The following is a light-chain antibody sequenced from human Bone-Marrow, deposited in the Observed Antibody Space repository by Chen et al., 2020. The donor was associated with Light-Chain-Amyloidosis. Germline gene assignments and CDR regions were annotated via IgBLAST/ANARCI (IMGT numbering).Light chain of an antibody. CDR1: SSDVGGYNY. Sequence: QSALTQPASVSGSPGQSITIPCTGTSSDVGGYNYVSWYQQHPGKSPKLMIYDVSNRPSGVSNRFSGSKSGNAAALTISGLQAEDEADYYYSSYTSSSTRVVFGGGTKLTVL. V-gene: IGLV2-14*03. CDR3: SSYTSSSTRVV. CDR2: DVS. J-gene: IGLJ2*01.